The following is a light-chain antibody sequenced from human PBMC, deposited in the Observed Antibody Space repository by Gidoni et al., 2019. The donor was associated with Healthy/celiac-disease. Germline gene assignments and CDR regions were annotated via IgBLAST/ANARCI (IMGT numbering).Light chain of an antibody. Sequence: QSALPQPASVSWSPGQSITISCTGTSSDVGSYNLVSWYQQHPGKAPKLMIYEGSKRPSGVSNRFSGSKSGNTASLTISGRQAEDEADYYCCSDAGSSTVVFGGGTKLTVL. CDR2: EGS. CDR3: CSDAGSSTVV. J-gene: IGLJ2*01. V-gene: IGLV2-23*01. CDR1: SSDVGSYNL.